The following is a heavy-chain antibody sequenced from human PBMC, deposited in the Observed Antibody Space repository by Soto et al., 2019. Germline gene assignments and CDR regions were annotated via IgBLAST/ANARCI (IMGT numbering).Heavy chain of an antibody. J-gene: IGHJ6*02. V-gene: IGHV1-2*04. CDR3: ARGHSTDCSNGVCSFFYNHEMDV. CDR2: INPKSGGT. Sequence: GASVKVYCKAAGYSFTDYHIHWVRQATGQGLEWLGRINPKSGGTSTAQKFQGWVTMTRDRSISTVYMELTRLRSDDTAVYFCARGHSTDCSNGVCSFFYNHEMDVWGQGTTVTVSS. D-gene: IGHD2-8*01. CDR1: GYSFTDYH.